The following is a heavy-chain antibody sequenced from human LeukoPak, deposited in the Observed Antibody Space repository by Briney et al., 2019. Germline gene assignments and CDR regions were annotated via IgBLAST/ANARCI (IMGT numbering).Heavy chain of an antibody. CDR1: GCSISSSSYY. Sequence: SETLSLTFTVSGCSISSSSYYWGWIRQPPGKGLEWIGSIYYSGSTYYNPSLKSTVTISVDTSKNQFSLKLSSVTAADTAVYYCARDPGGGYSSSWYPNWFDPWGQGTLVTVSS. CDR3: ARDPGGGYSSSWYPNWFDP. J-gene: IGHJ5*02. D-gene: IGHD6-13*01. V-gene: IGHV4-39*07. CDR2: IYYSGST.